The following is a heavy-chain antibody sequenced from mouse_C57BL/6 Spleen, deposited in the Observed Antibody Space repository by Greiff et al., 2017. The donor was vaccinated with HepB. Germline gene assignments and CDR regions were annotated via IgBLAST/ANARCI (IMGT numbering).Heavy chain of an antibody. CDR3: ARGGYSNYADYYAMDY. CDR2: IDPSDSET. CDR1: GYTFTSYW. Sequence: QVQLQQPGAELVRPGSSVKLSCKASGYTFTSYWMHWVKQRPIQGLVWIGNIDPSDSETHYNQKFKDKATLTVDKSSSTAYMQLSSLTSEDSAVYYCARGGYSNYADYYAMDYWGQGTSVTVSS. V-gene: IGHV1-52*01. J-gene: IGHJ4*01. D-gene: IGHD2-5*01.